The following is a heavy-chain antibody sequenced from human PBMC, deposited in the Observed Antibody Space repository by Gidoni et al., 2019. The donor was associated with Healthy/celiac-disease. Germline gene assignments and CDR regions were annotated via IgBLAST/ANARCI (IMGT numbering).Heavy chain of an antibody. CDR2: ISSSRNTI. J-gene: IGHJ3*02. Sequence: EVQLVESGGGLVQPGGSLRLSCAASGFTFSNYSMNWVRQAPGKGLEWVSYISSSRNTIYYADSMKRRFTISRDNAKNSLNLRMNSLTAEDTAVYYCARERYYGSGSFDAFDIWGQGTRVTVAS. D-gene: IGHD3-10*01. CDR1: GFTFSNYS. V-gene: IGHV3-48*01. CDR3: ARERYYGSGSFDAFDI.